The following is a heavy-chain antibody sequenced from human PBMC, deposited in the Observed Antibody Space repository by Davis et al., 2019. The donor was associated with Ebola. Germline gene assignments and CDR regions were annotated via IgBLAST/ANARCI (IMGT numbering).Heavy chain of an antibody. J-gene: IGHJ4*02. CDR1: GGSISSSNW. V-gene: IGHV4-4*02. D-gene: IGHD1-26*01. CDR3: ARDRAYSGTASGYFDY. Sequence: SETLSLTCAVSGGSISSSNWWSWVRQPPGKGLEWIGEIYHSGSTNYNPSLKSRVTISVDKSKNQFSLKLSSVTAADTAVYYCARDRAYSGTASGYFDYWGQGTLVTVSS. CDR2: IYHSGST.